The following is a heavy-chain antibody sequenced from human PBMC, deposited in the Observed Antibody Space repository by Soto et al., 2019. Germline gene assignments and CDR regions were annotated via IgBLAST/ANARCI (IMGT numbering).Heavy chain of an antibody. J-gene: IGHJ3*02. D-gene: IGHD4-17*01. CDR2: IIPIFGTA. CDR1: GGSFSSYA. Sequence: QVQLVQSGAEVKKPGSSVKVSCKASGGSFSSYAISWVRQAPGQGLEWMGGIIPIFGTANYAQKLQGRVTMTADSPTSTAYMELSSLRCEDTAVHYCASPPTVTTVIPLSHDAFDIWGQGTMVTVSS. V-gene: IGHV1-69*01. CDR3: ASPPTVTTVIPLSHDAFDI.